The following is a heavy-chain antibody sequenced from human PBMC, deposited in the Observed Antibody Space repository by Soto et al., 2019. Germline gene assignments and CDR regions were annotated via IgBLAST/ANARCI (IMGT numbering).Heavy chain of an antibody. CDR2: IIPIFGTA. J-gene: IGHJ6*02. CDR3: ARQSPYCSSTSCYRGGYYYYGMDV. CDR1: GGTFSSYA. V-gene: IGHV1-69*13. D-gene: IGHD2-2*02. Sequence: SVKVSCKASGGTFSSYAISWVRQAPGQGLEWMGGIIPIFGTANYAQKFQGRVTITVDESTSTAYMELSSLRSEDTAVYYCARQSPYCSSTSCYRGGYYYYGMDVWGQGTTVTVSS.